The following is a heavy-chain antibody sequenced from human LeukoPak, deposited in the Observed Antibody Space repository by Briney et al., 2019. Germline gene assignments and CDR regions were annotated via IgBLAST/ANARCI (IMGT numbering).Heavy chain of an antibody. CDR2: IYPGDSDT. V-gene: IGHV5-51*01. CDR1: GYSFTSYW. D-gene: IGHD5-12*01. Sequence: GESLKISCKGSGYSFTSYWIGWVRQMPGKGLEWMGIIYPGDSDTRYSPSFQGQVTISADKSISTAYLQWSSLKASDTAMYYCARRALSGYDWSPNAFDIWGQGTMVAVSS. CDR3: ARRALSGYDWSPNAFDI. J-gene: IGHJ3*02.